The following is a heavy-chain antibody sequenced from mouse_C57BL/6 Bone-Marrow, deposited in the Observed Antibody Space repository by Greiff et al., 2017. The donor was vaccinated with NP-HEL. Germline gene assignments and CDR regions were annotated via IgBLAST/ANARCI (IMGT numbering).Heavy chain of an antibody. CDR1: GFTFSDYG. CDR3: ARHSYDYDGYAMDY. D-gene: IGHD2-4*01. V-gene: IGHV5-15*01. Sequence: DVKLQESGGGLVQPGGSLKLSCAASGFTFSDYGMAWVRQAPRKGPEWVAFISNLAYSIYYADTVTGRFTISRENAKNTLYLEMSSLRSEDTAMYYCARHSYDYDGYAMDYWGQGTSVTVSS. CDR2: ISNLAYSI. J-gene: IGHJ4*01.